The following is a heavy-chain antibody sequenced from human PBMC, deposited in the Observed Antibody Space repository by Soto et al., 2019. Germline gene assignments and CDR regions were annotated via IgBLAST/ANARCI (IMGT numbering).Heavy chain of an antibody. CDR3: ARAPPR. Sequence: QLQLQESGSGLVKPSQTLSLTCAVSGGSISSGGYSWSWIRQPPGKGLEWIGYIYHSGSTYYNPSIKSGLTIPVDRTKNQSPLRLTSVPAAAPAVYYGARAPPRGAQGTLVPFPS. V-gene: IGHV4-30-2*01. CDR2: IYHSGST. J-gene: IGHJ4*02. CDR1: GGSISSGGYS.